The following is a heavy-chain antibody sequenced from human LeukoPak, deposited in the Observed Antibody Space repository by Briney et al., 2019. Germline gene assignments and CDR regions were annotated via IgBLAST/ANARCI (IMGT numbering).Heavy chain of an antibody. D-gene: IGHD4-23*01. CDR3: ARDRDAAVAYFDY. CDR2: IKQDGSEK. J-gene: IGHJ4*02. CDR1: GFTSSSYW. V-gene: IGHV3-7*01. Sequence: PGGSLRLSCAASGFTSSSYWMSWGRQAPGKGLEWVANIKQDGSEKYYVDSVKGRFTISRDNAKKSLYLQMSSLRAEDTAVYYCARDRDAAVAYFDYWGQGTLVTVSS.